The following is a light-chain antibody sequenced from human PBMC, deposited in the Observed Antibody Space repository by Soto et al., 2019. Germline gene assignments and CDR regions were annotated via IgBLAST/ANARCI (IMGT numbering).Light chain of an antibody. CDR3: QHYNVWPLT. V-gene: IGKV3-15*01. CDR1: QSVSSN. Sequence: ELVMTQSPATLSVSPGERATLSCRASQSVSSNLAWYQQKPGQTPKVLSYAASTWATGIPARLSGSGSGTEFTRTIGSLQSEDLEAYYWQHYNVWPLTVGGGTKVEGK. CDR2: AAS. J-gene: IGKJ4*01.